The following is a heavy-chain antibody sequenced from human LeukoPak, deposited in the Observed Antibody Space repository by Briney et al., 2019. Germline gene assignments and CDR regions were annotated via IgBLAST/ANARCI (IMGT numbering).Heavy chain of an antibody. J-gene: IGHJ2*01. V-gene: IGHV4-31*03. CDR2: IHNSGST. CDR1: GGSISSGGFY. Sequence: SETLSLTCTVSGGSISSGGFYWSWIRQHPGMGLEWIGYIHNSGSTYYSPSLKSRVTVSVDTSKNHFSLRLSSVTAADTAVYYCARTMRIYWYFDLWGRGTPVTVSS. CDR3: ARTMRIYWYFDL.